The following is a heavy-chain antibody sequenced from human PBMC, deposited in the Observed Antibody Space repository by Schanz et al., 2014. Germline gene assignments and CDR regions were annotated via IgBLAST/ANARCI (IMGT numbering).Heavy chain of an antibody. Sequence: QVQLVQSGAEVQKPGASVMLSCKTSGYSFNLFGVSWVRQAPGQGLEWMGWISAYNGNTNYAPKVQDRVTMTTDTSTSTAYMELSSLRSEDTAVYYCATCSGGTCHAKPVLDNWGQGTLVTVSS. J-gene: IGHJ4*02. V-gene: IGHV1-18*04. CDR1: GYSFNLFG. CDR3: ATCSGGTCHAKPVLDN. CDR2: ISAYNGNT. D-gene: IGHD2-15*01.